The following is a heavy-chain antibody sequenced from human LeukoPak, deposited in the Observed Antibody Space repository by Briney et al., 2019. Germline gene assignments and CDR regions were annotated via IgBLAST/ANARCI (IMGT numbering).Heavy chain of an antibody. CDR2: ISSSGATI. J-gene: IGHJ4*02. CDR3: ARVRRWAGDY. Sequence: GGSLRLSCAASGFTFSDYDMSWVRQAPGKGLEWISFISSSGATIYYADSVRGRFTISRDNAKNSVYLQMNSLRAEDTAVYYCARVRRWAGDYWGQGTLVTVSS. CDR1: GFTFSDYD. V-gene: IGHV3-11*01. D-gene: IGHD1-26*01.